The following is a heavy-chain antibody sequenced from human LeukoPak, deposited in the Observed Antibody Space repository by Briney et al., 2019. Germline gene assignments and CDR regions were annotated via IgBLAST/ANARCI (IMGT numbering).Heavy chain of an antibody. CDR1: GFTFSSYA. Sequence: GGSLRLSCAASGFTFSSYAMHWVRQAPGKGLEWVAVISYDGSNKYYADSVKGRFTISRDNSKNTLYLQMNSLRAEDTALYYCAKGGRPFDYWGQGTLVTVSS. CDR2: ISYDGSNK. D-gene: IGHD1-1*01. CDR3: AKGGRPFDY. V-gene: IGHV3-30*04. J-gene: IGHJ4*02.